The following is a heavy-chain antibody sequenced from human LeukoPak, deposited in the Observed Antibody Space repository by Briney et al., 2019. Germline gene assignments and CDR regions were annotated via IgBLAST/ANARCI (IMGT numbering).Heavy chain of an antibody. CDR2: ISGCGGNT. CDR1: GLTFSSYA. J-gene: IGHJ5*02. D-gene: IGHD6-19*01. V-gene: IGHV3-23*01. CDR3: ARDCVRGYSSPGGFDR. Sequence: GGSVTLPCAASGLTFSSYAMSGLRQAPGKGLEGVSAISGCGGNTLYADSVKGRLPLSRENSKNTLYPQMNSLRAGDTAVYYCARDCVRGYSSPGGFDRWGQGALGTVS.